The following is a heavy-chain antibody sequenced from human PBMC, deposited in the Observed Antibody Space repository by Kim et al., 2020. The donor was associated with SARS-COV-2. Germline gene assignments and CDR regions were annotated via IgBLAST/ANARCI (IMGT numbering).Heavy chain of an antibody. CDR3: ARGRVGIAVAGSFDY. Sequence: SETLSLTCAVYGGSFSGYYWSWIRQPPGKGLEWIGEINHSGSTNYNPSLKSRVTISVDTSKNQFSLKLSSVTAADTAVYYCARGRVGIAVAGSFDYWGQGTLVTVAS. CDR1: GGSFSGYY. V-gene: IGHV4-34*01. CDR2: INHSGST. D-gene: IGHD6-19*01. J-gene: IGHJ4*02.